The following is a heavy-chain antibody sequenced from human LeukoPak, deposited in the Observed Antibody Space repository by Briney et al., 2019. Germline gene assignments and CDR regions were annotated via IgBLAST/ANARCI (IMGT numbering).Heavy chain of an antibody. CDR3: AKDRTGYSYGYFLSP. CDR1: GFTFSSYA. Sequence: GGSLRLSCAASGFTFSSYAMSWVRQAPGKGLEWVSTISGSGGSTYYADSVKGRFTISRDNSKNTLYLQMNSLRAEDTAVYYCAKDRTGYSYGYFLSPWGQGTLVTVSS. V-gene: IGHV3-23*01. J-gene: IGHJ5*02. D-gene: IGHD5-18*01. CDR2: ISGSGGST.